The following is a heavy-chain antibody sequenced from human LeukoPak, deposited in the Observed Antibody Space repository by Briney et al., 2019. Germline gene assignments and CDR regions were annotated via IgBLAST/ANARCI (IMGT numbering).Heavy chain of an antibody. CDR3: VKSTSGEIIVVPAFDY. V-gene: IGHV3-9*01. Sequence: GGSLRLSCAVSGFTFDDYAVHWVRQAPGKGLEWVSSISWNSYNIAYADSVKGRFTISRDNAKNSLYLQMNSLRVEDTALYYCVKSTSGEIIVVPAFDYWGQGTLVTVSS. CDR2: ISWNSYNI. CDR1: GFTFDDYA. J-gene: IGHJ4*02. D-gene: IGHD2-2*01.